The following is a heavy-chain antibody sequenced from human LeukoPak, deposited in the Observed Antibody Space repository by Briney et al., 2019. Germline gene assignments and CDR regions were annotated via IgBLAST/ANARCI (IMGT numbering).Heavy chain of an antibody. CDR2: INPDGGVT. Sequence: ASVKVSCKAFGYTFTGYYIHWVRQAPGQGLEWMGWINPDGGVTKSAQNFQGRVTMTRDKSINTVYMELSGLTSDDTALYYCARGPNHYYYMDFWGTGTTVSVSS. J-gene: IGHJ6*03. D-gene: IGHD2-8*01. CDR1: GYTFTGYY. V-gene: IGHV1-2*02. CDR3: ARGPNHYYYMDF.